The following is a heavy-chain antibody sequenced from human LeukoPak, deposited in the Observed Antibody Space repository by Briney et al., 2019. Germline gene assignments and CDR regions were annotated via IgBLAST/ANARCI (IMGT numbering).Heavy chain of an antibody. CDR2: ITGSGQTA. CDR1: RFTFSSCA. Sequence: GGSLRLFCGASRFTFSSCAMTWVRQAPGEGVEWGSTITGSGQTAYYSDSVKGRFTTSRDNSKNTLYLEMSSLRAEDTAIYYCAKEVLVVIESYLEKWGQGTLVTVSS. D-gene: IGHD3-22*01. V-gene: IGHV3-23*01. CDR3: AKEVLVVIESYLEK. J-gene: IGHJ4*02.